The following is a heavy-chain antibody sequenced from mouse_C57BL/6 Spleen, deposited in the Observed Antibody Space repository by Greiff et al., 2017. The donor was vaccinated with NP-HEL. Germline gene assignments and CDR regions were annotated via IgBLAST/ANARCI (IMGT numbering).Heavy chain of an antibody. CDR3: ARSAI. J-gene: IGHJ2*01. CDR1: RFTTSSYG. Sequence: EVMLVGSGGGMLQPGGSLKRSCEASRFTTSSYGMSSVRQTPDKRLELVATIDSNGVSTDYPDSVKRLFTISGDNAKNALYLQMRSLKSEDTAMYYCARSAIWGQGTTLTVSS. D-gene: IGHD2-12*01. CDR2: IDSNGVST. V-gene: IGHV5-6-3*01.